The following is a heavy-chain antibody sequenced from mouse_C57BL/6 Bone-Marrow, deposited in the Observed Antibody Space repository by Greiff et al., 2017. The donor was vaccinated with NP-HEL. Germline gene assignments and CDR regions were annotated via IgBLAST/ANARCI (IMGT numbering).Heavy chain of an antibody. CDR2: INPYNGGT. Sequence: EVQLQESGPVLVKPGASVKMSCKASGYTFTDYYMNWVKQSHGKSLEWIGVINPYNGGTSYNQKFKGKATLTVDKSSSTAYMELNSLTSEDSAVYYCARWGVRRGYYVDYGGQGTTLTVSS. V-gene: IGHV1-19*01. CDR3: ARWGVRRGYYVDY. D-gene: IGHD2-14*01. J-gene: IGHJ2*01. CDR1: GYTFTDYY.